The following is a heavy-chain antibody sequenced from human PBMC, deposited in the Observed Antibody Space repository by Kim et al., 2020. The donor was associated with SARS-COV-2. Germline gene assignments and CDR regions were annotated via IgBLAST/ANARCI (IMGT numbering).Heavy chain of an antibody. CDR2: IYHTGSP. J-gene: IGHJ4*02. CDR3: ARHVWVIAAHKYQFDY. CDR1: GDSINNYY. V-gene: IGHV4-39*01. Sequence: SETLSLTCSVSGDSINNYYWAWIRQPPGKGLEWIGTIYHTGSPYYNPSLQSRVTISVDTSKTHFSLKLSSVTAADTAIYYCARHVWVIAAHKYQFDYWGQGTLVTVSS. D-gene: IGHD2-15*01.